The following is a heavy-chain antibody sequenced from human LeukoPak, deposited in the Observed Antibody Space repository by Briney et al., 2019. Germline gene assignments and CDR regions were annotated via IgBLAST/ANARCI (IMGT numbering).Heavy chain of an antibody. V-gene: IGHV4-34*01. CDR3: ARGSYYGSGSYVLDFDY. D-gene: IGHD3-10*01. CDR1: GGSLSGCY. Sequence: SETLSLTCAVYGGSLSGCYWNWMRQPPGKGLEWIGEINHSGSTNYNPSLKSRVTISVDTSKNQFSLKLSSVTAADTAVYYCARGSYYGSGSYVLDFDYWGQGTLVTVSS. J-gene: IGHJ4*02. CDR2: INHSGST.